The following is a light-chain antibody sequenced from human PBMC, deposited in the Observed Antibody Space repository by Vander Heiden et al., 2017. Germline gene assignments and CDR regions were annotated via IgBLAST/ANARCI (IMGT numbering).Light chain of an antibody. CDR3: QQYYAVPYT. V-gene: IGKV4-1*01. CDR2: WAS. Sequence: DIVMTQSSDSLAVSLGERATIDCRSNESVLYTSNNKNYLTWYQQKPGQPPKALIYWASTRESGVPDRFSGSGSGTDFTLTISSLQAEDVAVYYCQQYYAVPYTFGQGTKLEIK. CDR1: ESVLYTSNNKNY. J-gene: IGKJ2*01.